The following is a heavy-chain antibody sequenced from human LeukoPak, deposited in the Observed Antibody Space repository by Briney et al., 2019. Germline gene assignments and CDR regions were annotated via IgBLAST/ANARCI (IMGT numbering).Heavy chain of an antibody. CDR1: GGSISSGGYY. CDR2: IYYSGST. V-gene: IGHV4-31*03. Sequence: PSGTLSLTCTVSGGSISSGGYYWSWIRQHPGKGLEWIGYIYYSGSTYYNPSLKSRVTISVDTSKNQFSLKLSSVTAADTAVYYCARGGTGNDAFGIWGQGTMVTVSS. D-gene: IGHD3/OR15-3a*01. CDR3: ARGGTGNDAFGI. J-gene: IGHJ3*02.